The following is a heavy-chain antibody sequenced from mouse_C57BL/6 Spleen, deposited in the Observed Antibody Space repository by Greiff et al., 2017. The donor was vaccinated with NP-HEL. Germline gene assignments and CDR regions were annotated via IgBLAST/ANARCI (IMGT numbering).Heavy chain of an antibody. Sequence: QVQLQQSGPELVKPGASVKISCKASGYAFSSSWMNWVKQRPGKGLEWIGRIYPGDGDTNYNGKFKGKATLTADKSSSTAYMQLSSLTSEDSAVYVCARENVGGAWFAYWGQGTLVTVSA. CDR3: ARENVGGAWFAY. D-gene: IGHD3-3*01. CDR1: GYAFSSSW. CDR2: IYPGDGDT. V-gene: IGHV1-82*01. J-gene: IGHJ3*01.